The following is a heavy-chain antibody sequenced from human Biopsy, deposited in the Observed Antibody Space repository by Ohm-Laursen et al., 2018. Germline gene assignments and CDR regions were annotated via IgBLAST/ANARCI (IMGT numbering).Heavy chain of an antibody. D-gene: IGHD5-12*01. J-gene: IGHJ4*02. Sequence: SQTLSLTCTDSGDPISSGGNYWSWIRQFPGKGLEWIAYIYHTGSTYYNPSLKSRLSIAIDTSKNQFSVSLRSVTAADTAVYYCARADMVTTIVDYWGQGTLVTVSS. CDR2: IYHTGST. CDR3: ARADMVTTIVDY. V-gene: IGHV4-31*03. CDR1: GDPISSGGNY.